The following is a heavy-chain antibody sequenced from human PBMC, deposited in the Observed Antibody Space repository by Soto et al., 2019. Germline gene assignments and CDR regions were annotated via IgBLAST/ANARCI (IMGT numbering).Heavy chain of an antibody. V-gene: IGHV3-7*01. CDR1: GFTFSNYW. CDR2: IKHDGSEK. Sequence: EVHLVESGGGLVQPGGSLRLSCAASGFTFSNYWMSWVRQAPGKGLDWVANIKHDGSEKYYVDSVKGRYTISSDNAKHSLYPQMNSLRAEDTAVYYCARDEGGGWYLDAYRGQGTLVTVSS. D-gene: IGHD6-19*01. J-gene: IGHJ4*02. CDR3: ARDEGGGWYLDAY.